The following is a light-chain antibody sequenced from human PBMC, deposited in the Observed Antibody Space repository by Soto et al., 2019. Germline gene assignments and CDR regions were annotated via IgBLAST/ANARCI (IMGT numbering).Light chain of an antibody. Sequence: SPVALTLSQGERATLSCRASQSVSSRLAWYQHKPGQAPRLLISGASSRATGIPDRFSGSGSGTDFTLTISCLDPEDFAIHYCQQDSTLPPSPFCQGTRLEIK. J-gene: IGKJ5*01. CDR3: QQDSTLPPSP. CDR2: GAS. V-gene: IGKV3-20*01. CDR1: QSVSSR.